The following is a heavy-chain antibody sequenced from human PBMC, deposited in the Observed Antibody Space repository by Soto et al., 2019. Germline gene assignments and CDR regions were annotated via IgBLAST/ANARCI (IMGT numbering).Heavy chain of an antibody. CDR3: ARYCSGGSCYYFDY. J-gene: IGHJ4*02. CDR1: GFTVSSNY. D-gene: IGHD2-15*01. V-gene: IGHV3-66*01. Sequence: EVQLVESGGGLVQPGGSLRLSCAASGFTVSSNYMSWVRQAPGKGLEWVSVIYSGGSTYYADSVKGRFTISRDNSKNTLYLQMNSLRAEDTAVYYCARYCSGGSCYYFDYWGQGTLVTVSS. CDR2: IYSGGST.